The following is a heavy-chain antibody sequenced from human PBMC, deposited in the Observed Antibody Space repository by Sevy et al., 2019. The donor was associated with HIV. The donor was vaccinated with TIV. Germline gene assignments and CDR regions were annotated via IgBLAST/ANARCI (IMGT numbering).Heavy chain of an antibody. CDR2: IKKDGSEN. V-gene: IGHV3-7*03. Sequence: GGSLRLSCVASGFTFSTYWMSWVRQAPGKGLEWVANIKKDGSENYYVDSVKGRFTISRDNAKNSLYLQMNSLRAEDTAVYYCARGCSSSSCLWGMDVWGQGTTVTVSS. CDR1: GFTFSTYW. D-gene: IGHD2-2*01. CDR3: ARGCSSSSCLWGMDV. J-gene: IGHJ6*02.